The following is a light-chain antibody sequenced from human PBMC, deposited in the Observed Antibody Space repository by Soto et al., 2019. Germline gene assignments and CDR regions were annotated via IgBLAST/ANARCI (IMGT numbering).Light chain of an antibody. CDR2: GAS. CDR1: QSVSSSY. Sequence: EIVLTQSPGTLSLSPGERATLSCRASQSVSSSYLAWCQQKPGQAARLLIYGASSRATGIPDKFSGSGSGTDSPLTLSGLEPEDCAVYYCQQYGRSPGTFGQGTKVEI. CDR3: QQYGRSPGT. J-gene: IGKJ1*01. V-gene: IGKV3-20*01.